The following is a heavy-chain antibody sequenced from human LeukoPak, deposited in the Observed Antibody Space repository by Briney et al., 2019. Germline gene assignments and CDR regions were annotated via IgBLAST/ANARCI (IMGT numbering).Heavy chain of an antibody. J-gene: IGHJ3*01. D-gene: IGHD1-26*01. CDR1: VFTFSDQC. Sequence: PGGPLRLSCALSVFTFSDQCIDWVRHAPGKGLEWVRRSGNKADSYTAEYAASVEGRFTISRDDSKKSLYLQMNTLTIEDTAVYHCTRRYSGVSVYAFDVWGQGTTVTVSS. V-gene: IGHV3-72*01. CDR2: SGNKADSYTA. CDR3: TRRYSGVSVYAFDV.